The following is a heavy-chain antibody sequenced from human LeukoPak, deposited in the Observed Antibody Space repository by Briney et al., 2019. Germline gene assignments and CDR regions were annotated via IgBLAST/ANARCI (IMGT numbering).Heavy chain of an antibody. J-gene: IGHJ4*02. D-gene: IGHD6-19*01. V-gene: IGHV4-59*01. CDR1: GGSISSYY. CDR2: IYYSGST. CDR3: ARDSAGTGEEY. Sequence: PSETLSLTCTVSGGSISSYYWSWIRQPPGKGLEWIGYIYYSGSTNYNPSLKSRVTISVDTSKDQFSLKLSSVTAADTAVYYCARDSAGTGEEYWGQGTLVTVSS.